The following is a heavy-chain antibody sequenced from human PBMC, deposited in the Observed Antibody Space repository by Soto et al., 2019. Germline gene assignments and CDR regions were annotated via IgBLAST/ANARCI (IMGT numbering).Heavy chain of an antibody. Sequence: QMQLVESGGGVVQPGRSLRLSCAASGFTFSSYGMHWVRQAPGKGLEWVAVISYDGSNKYYADSVKGRFTISRDNSKNTLYLQMNSLRAEDTAVYYCAIESGVGADAWGQGTLVTVS. CDR3: AIESGVGADA. CDR1: GFTFSSYG. CDR2: ISYDGSNK. V-gene: IGHV3-30*03. D-gene: IGHD1-26*01. J-gene: IGHJ5*02.